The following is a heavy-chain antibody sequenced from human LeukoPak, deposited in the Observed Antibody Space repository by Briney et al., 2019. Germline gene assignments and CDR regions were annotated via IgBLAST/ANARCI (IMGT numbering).Heavy chain of an antibody. J-gene: IGHJ4*02. CDR3: ARPPSLRGYSYRF. D-gene: IGHD5-18*01. CDR2: INPNSGGT. Sequence: ASVKVSCKASGYTFTSYYMHWVRQAPGQGLEWMGWINPNSGGTNYAQKFQGRVTMTRDTSISTAYMELSRLRSDDTAVYYCARPPSLRGYSYRFWGQGTLVTVSS. CDR1: GYTFTSYY. V-gene: IGHV1-2*02.